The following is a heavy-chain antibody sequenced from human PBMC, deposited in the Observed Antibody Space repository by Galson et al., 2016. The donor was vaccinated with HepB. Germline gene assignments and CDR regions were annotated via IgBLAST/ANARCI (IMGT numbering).Heavy chain of an antibody. CDR3: AAGFFHY. CDR2: IFYGGDT. J-gene: IGHJ4*02. Sequence: SETLSLTCFVSGVSISTSRYYWGWVRQPPGKGLEWIATIFYGGDTYYSPSLRSRVSIAVDTSRNQVSLDLTSVTAADTAVYSCAAGFFHYWGPGLLVTVSS. V-gene: IGHV4-39*01. CDR1: GVSISTSRYY. D-gene: IGHD3-9*01.